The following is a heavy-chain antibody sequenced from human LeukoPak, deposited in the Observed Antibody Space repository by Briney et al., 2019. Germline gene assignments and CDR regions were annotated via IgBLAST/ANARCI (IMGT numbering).Heavy chain of an antibody. J-gene: IGHJ4*02. V-gene: IGHV3-30-3*01. Sequence: PGRSLRLSCAASGFTFSSYAMHWVRQAPGKGLEWVAVISYDGSNKYYAGSVKGRFTISRDNSKNTLYLQMNSLRAEDTAVYYCARGTRGYYFDYWGQGTLVTVSS. CDR2: ISYDGSNK. CDR3: ARGTRGYYFDY. CDR1: GFTFSSYA. D-gene: IGHD2-8*01.